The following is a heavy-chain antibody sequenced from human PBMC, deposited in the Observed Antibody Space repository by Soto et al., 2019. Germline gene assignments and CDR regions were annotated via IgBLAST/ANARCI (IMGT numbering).Heavy chain of an antibody. J-gene: IGHJ6*04. V-gene: IGHV3-7*04. CDR3: ARGRPENYYGMDV. Sequence: LVESGGGLVQPGGSLRLSCVASRFTFSNYWMSWVRQAPGKGLEWVANIKQDETEKYYVDSVKGRFAISRDNAKKSRYLKMNSLRAGDTAVYYWARGRPENYYGMDVWGKGTTVPVSS. CDR2: IKQDETEK. CDR1: RFTFSNYW.